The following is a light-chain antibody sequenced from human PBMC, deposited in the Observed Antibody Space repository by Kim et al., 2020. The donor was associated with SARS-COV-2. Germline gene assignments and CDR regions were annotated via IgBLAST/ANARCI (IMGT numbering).Light chain of an antibody. CDR3: QQYNNWPPIT. V-gene: IGKV3-15*01. CDR2: GAS. CDR1: QSVSSN. Sequence: EIVMTQSPATLSVSPGERATLSCRASQSVSSNLAWYQQKPGQTPRLLIYGASTRATDIPARFSGSGSGTEFTLTISSLQSEDFALYYWQQYNNWPPITVGQGTRLEIK. J-gene: IGKJ5*01.